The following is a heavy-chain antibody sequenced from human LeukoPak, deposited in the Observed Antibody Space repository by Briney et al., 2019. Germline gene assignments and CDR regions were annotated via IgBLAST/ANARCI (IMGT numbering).Heavy chain of an antibody. V-gene: IGHV7-4-1*02. CDR3: ARDFPGIAVGGGDAFDI. CDR1: GYTFTSYA. J-gene: IGHJ3*02. Sequence: ASVKVSCKASGYTFTSYAMNWVRQAPGQGLEWMGWINTNTGNPTYAQGFTGRFVFSLDTSVSTAYLQISSLKAEDTAVYYCARDFPGIAVGGGDAFDIWGQGTMVTVSS. CDR2: INTNTGNP. D-gene: IGHD6-19*01.